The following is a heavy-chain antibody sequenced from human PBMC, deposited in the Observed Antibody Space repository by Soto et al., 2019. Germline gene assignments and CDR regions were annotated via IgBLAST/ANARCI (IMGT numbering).Heavy chain of an antibody. Sequence: SETLSLTCTVSGGSISSDNYFLSWIRQHPGKGLEWIGYIDYIGRAYYNPSLKSRVTTSVDTSKNQFSLRLSSVTVADTATYYCAREVKSAAAADAFDTWRQVNVVTVS. CDR1: GGSISSDNYF. J-gene: IGHJ3*02. CDR2: IDYIGRA. D-gene: IGHD2-15*01. CDR3: AREVKSAAAADAFDT. V-gene: IGHV4-31*03.